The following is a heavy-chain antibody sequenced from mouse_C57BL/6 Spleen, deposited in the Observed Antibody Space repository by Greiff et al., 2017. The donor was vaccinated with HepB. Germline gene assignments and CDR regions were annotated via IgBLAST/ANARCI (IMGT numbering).Heavy chain of an antibody. D-gene: IGHD4-1*01. J-gene: IGHJ2*01. CDR2: FHPYNDDT. Sequence: VQRVESGAELVKPGASVKMSCKASGYTFTTYPIEWMKQNHGKSLEWIGNFHPYNDDTKYNEKFKGKATLTVEKSSSTVYLELSRLTSDDSAVYYCARGGNWDDYFDYWGQGTTLTVSS. V-gene: IGHV1-47*01. CDR3: ARGGNWDDYFDY. CDR1: GYTFTTYP.